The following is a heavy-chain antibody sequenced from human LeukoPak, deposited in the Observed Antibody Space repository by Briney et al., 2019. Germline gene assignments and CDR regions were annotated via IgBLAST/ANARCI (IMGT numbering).Heavy chain of an antibody. CDR2: VYSGGNT. Sequence: GGSLRLSCAASGFTVSDNYMTWVRQAPGKGLEWVSLVYSGGNTYYADSVKGRFTISRDNSNNTLYLQMNSLRAEDTAVYYCAKTCSSTSCYAVDYWGQGTLVTVSS. J-gene: IGHJ4*02. D-gene: IGHD2-2*01. CDR1: GFTVSDNY. V-gene: IGHV3-66*01. CDR3: AKTCSSTSCYAVDY.